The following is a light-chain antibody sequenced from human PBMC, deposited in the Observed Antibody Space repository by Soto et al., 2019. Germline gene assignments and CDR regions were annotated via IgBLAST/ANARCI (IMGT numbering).Light chain of an antibody. CDR2: AAS. V-gene: IGKV1-27*01. CDR1: QGISNY. J-gene: IGKJ5*01. Sequence: DIQMTQSPSSLSASVGNRVSITCRASQGISNYLAWYQQKPGKAPKVLIYAASTLQPGVPSRFSGSGSGTDFTLTINSLQPDDIETYYCQNYQSAPITFGQGAR. CDR3: QNYQSAPIT.